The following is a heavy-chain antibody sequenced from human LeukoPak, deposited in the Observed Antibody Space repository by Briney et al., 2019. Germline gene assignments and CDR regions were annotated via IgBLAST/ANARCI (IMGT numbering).Heavy chain of an antibody. Sequence: GGSLRLSCAASGFTFSNAWMSWVRQAPGKGLEWVGRIKSKTDGGTTDYAAPVKGRFTISRDDSKNTLYLQMNSLKTEDTAVYYCTTEVRYFDWLSDDREYFQHWGQGTLVTVSS. D-gene: IGHD3-9*01. V-gene: IGHV3-15*01. CDR2: IKSKTDGGTT. J-gene: IGHJ1*01. CDR1: GFTFSNAW. CDR3: TTEVRYFDWLSDDREYFQH.